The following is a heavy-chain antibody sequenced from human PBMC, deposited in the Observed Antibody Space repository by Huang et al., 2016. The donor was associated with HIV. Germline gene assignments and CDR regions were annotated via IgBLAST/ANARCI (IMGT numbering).Heavy chain of an antibody. V-gene: IGHV1-18*01. CDR1: GYTFTNYA. CDR2: ISGYNGKT. J-gene: IGHJ1*01. CDR3: ARERYYYDRSGYYTPVEYFHH. D-gene: IGHD3-22*01. Sequence: QVQLVQSGAEVKKPGASVKVSCKASGYTFTNYAINWVRQAPGQSLEWMGWISGYNGKTNHAQKVQGRGTMTKDTSTSTAYMELRSLISDDTAVYYCARERYYYDRSGYYTPVEYFHHWGQGTLVTVSS.